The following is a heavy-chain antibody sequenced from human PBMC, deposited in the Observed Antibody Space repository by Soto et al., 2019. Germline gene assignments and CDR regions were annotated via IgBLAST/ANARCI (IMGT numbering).Heavy chain of an antibody. Sequence: GGSLRLFFESSGFNFTNYAMSWVRQAPGKGLEWVSAISGSGGSTYYADSVKGRFTISRDNSKNTLYLQMNSLRAEDTAVYYCAKVMVRGVIIRNFDYWGQGT. J-gene: IGHJ4*02. CDR1: GFNFTNYA. CDR3: AKVMVRGVIIRNFDY. V-gene: IGHV3-23*01. CDR2: ISGSGGST. D-gene: IGHD3-10*01.